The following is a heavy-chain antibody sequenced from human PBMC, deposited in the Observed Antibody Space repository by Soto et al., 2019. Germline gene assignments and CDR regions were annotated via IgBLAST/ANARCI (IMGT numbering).Heavy chain of an antibody. CDR2: ISSSSSTI. D-gene: IGHD6-19*01. CDR1: GFTFSSYS. V-gene: IGHV3-48*02. J-gene: IGHJ4*02. Sequence: GGSLRLSCAASGFTFSSYSMNWVRQAPGKGLEWVSYISSSSSTIYYADSVKGRFTISRDNAKNSLYLQMNSLRDEDTAVYYCARVGPRFKSGWYIRRREYYFDYWGQGTLVTVSS. CDR3: ARVGPRFKSGWYIRRREYYFDY.